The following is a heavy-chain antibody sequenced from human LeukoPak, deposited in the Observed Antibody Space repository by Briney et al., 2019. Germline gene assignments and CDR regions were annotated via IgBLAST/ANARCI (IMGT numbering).Heavy chain of an antibody. V-gene: IGHV1-46*01. CDR1: GYTFTSYG. J-gene: IGHJ4*02. CDR3: ARDHQVVVAAMGLGDY. D-gene: IGHD2-15*01. Sequence: AASVKVSCKASGYTFTSYGISWVRQAPGQGLEWMGIINPSGGSTSYAQKFQGRVTMTRDTSTSTVYMELSSLRSEDTAVYYCARDHQVVVAAMGLGDYWGQGTLVTVSS. CDR2: INPSGGST.